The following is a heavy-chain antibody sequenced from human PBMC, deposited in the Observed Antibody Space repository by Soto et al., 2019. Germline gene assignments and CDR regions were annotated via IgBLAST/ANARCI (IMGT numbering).Heavy chain of an antibody. CDR3: AKEYGSTWIDH. J-gene: IGHJ4*02. CDR1: GFTFSTYG. Sequence: GGSLRLSCAASGFTFSTYGMHWVRQAPGKGLEWVAAMSYDGTKQYYVDSVKGRFTISRDNSRNTLFMQLNSLRDEDTAVYYCAKEYGSTWIDHWGQGTPVTVSS. CDR2: MSYDGTKQ. D-gene: IGHD6-13*01. V-gene: IGHV3-30*18.